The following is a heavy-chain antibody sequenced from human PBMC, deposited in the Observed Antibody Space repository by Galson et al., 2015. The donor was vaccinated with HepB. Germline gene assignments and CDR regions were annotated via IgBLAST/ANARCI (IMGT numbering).Heavy chain of an antibody. D-gene: IGHD1-1*01. CDR3: ARGPRGTMSTGWFDP. CDR1: GYTFTSYA. CDR2: INAGNGNT. V-gene: IGHV1-3*01. J-gene: IGHJ5*02. Sequence: SVKVSCKASGYTFTSYAMHWVRQAPGQRLEWMGWINAGNGNTKYSQKFQGRVTITRDTSASTAYMELSSLRSEDTAVYYCARGPRGTMSTGWFDPWGQGTLVTVSS.